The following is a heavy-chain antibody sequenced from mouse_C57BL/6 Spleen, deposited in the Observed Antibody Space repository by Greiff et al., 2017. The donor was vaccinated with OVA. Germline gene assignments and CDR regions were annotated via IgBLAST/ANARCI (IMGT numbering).Heavy chain of an antibody. CDR1: GFTFSDYY. Sequence: EVKLVESEGGLVQPGSSMKLSCTASGFTFSDYYMAWVRQVPEKGLEWVANINYDGSSTYYLDSLQSRFIISRDNAKNILYLQMSSLKSEDTATYDCARGHYYGSSYWYFDVWGTGTTVTVSS. CDR3: ARGHYYGSSYWYFDV. D-gene: IGHD1-1*01. V-gene: IGHV5-16*01. CDR2: INYDGSST. J-gene: IGHJ1*03.